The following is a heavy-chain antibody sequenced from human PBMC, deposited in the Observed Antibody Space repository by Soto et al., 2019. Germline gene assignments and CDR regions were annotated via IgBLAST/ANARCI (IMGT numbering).Heavy chain of an antibody. CDR1: GGTFGSYA. Sequence: ASVNVSCKASGGTFGSYAISWVRQAPGQGPEWMGGIIPIFGTANYAQRFQGRVTITADVSTSIAYMELSGLRSEDTAVYYCARGLSATSFGVGIPPNDAFDKWGQGTMVTVSS. J-gene: IGHJ3*02. V-gene: IGHV1-69*13. CDR2: IIPIFGTA. D-gene: IGHD3-3*01. CDR3: ARGLSATSFGVGIPPNDAFDK.